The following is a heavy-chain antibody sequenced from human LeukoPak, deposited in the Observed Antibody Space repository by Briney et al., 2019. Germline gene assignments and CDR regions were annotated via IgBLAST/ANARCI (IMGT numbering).Heavy chain of an antibody. J-gene: IGHJ4*02. D-gene: IGHD2-2*01. Sequence: SETLSLTCTVSGGSISSYYWSWIRQTPGMGLEWIGRVFHDGDTHYNPSLESRVTISVDTSKNQFSLKLNSVTAADTAVYYCARVVVPAAIDYWGQGTLVTVSS. CDR1: GGSISSYY. CDR3: ARVVVPAAIDY. V-gene: IGHV4-59*12. CDR2: VFHDGDT.